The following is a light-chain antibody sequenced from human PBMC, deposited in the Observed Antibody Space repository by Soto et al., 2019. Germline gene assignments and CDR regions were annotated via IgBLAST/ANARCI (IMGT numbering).Light chain of an antibody. J-gene: IGKJ2*01. CDR3: QQANSFPYT. CDR1: QGISTW. V-gene: IGKV1-12*01. Sequence: DIQMTQSPSSVSAXIGXTVTISCRASQGISTWLAWYQQKPGKGPKLLIYAASSLQSGVPSRFSGSGSGTEFSLTISSLQPEDFATYFCQQANSFPYTFGQGTKLEL. CDR2: AAS.